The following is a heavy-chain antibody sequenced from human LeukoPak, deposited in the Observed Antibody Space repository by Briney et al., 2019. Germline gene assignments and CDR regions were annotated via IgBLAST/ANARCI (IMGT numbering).Heavy chain of an antibody. CDR3: ARVGNDPYYFDY. J-gene: IGHJ4*02. CDR2: INHSGST. V-gene: IGHV4-34*01. D-gene: IGHD1-1*01. CDR1: GGSFSGYY. Sequence: SETLSLTCAVSGGSFSGYYWSWIRQPPGKGLEWIGEINHSGSTNYNPSLKSRVTISVDTSKNQFSLKLSSVTAADTAVYYCARVGNDPYYFDYWGQGTLVTVSP.